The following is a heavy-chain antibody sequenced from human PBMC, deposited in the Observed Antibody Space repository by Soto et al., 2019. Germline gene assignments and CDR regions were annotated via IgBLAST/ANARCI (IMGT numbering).Heavy chain of an antibody. V-gene: IGHV1-69*01. CDR3: ARGASSGFEYWYFDL. CDR2: INTKFGAT. CDR1: GGSFSKKA. D-gene: IGHD5-12*01. J-gene: IGHJ2*01. Sequence: QVQLVQSGAELKKPGSSVKVSCEASGGSFSKKAISWVRQAPGQGLEWMGGINTKFGATNYAPKFQGRITITADESTNTVYMALSSLTSEHTAVYYCARGASSGFEYWYFDLWGRGTLVSVSS.